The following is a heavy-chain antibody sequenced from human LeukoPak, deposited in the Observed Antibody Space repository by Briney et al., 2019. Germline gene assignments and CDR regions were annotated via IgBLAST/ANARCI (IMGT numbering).Heavy chain of an antibody. J-gene: IGHJ4*02. CDR2: LNSRTDGETT. CDR1: GFSFTKAW. D-gene: IGHD3-16*01. Sequence: PGGSLRLSCVVSGFSFTKAWVSWARQAPGKGLEWVGRLNSRTDGETTDYAAPVKGRFSISRDDSKTTVFLQMNSLKIEDTAVYYCTTMFNVVMGDLFDYWGKGTLVTVSS. CDR3: TTMFNVVMGDLFDY. V-gene: IGHV3-15*01.